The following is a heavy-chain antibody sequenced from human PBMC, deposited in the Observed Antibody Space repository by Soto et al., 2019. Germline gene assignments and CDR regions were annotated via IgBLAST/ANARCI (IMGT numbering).Heavy chain of an antibody. CDR2: IIPILGIA. CDR3: ARDKGGLRPENWFDP. J-gene: IGHJ5*02. D-gene: IGHD4-17*01. Sequence: QVQLVQSGAEVKKPGSSVKVSCKASGGTFSSYTISWVRQAPGQGLEWMGRIIPILGIANYAQKFQGRVTITADKSTSTAYMELSSLRSEDTAVYYCARDKGGLRPENWFDPWGQGTLVTVSS. V-gene: IGHV1-69*08. CDR1: GGTFSSYT.